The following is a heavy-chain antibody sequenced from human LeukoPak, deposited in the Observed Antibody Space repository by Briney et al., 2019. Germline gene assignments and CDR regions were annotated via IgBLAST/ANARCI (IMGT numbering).Heavy chain of an antibody. Sequence: GESLKISCEYSGYIFPNLWICWLRQVPGKGLDWMGLIHPGDSDTRYSPSFQGQVTISVDKSITTAYLQLSSLQASDTAIYFCARVVVVASTHWYFDLWGRGSLVTVFS. V-gene: IGHV5-51*01. D-gene: IGHD2-21*01. J-gene: IGHJ2*01. CDR3: ARVVVVASTHWYFDL. CDR2: IHPGDSDT. CDR1: GYIFPNLW.